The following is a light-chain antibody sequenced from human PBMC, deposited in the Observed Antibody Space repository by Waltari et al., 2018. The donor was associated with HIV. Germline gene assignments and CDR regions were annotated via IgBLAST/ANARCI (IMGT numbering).Light chain of an antibody. CDR1: ALPKQY. J-gene: IGLJ7*01. CDR3: QSADSSGTYAV. Sequence: SYELTQPSSVSVSPGQTARITCSGDALPKQYAYWYHQKPGQAPVLVIYKDTERPSGIPEGFSGSSSGTTVTLTISGVQAEDEGDYYCQSADSSGTYAVFGGGTQLTVL. CDR2: KDT. V-gene: IGLV3-25*03.